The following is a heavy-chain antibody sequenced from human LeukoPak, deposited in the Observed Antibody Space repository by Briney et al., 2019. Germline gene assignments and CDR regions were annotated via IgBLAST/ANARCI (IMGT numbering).Heavy chain of an antibody. V-gene: IGHV3-33*01. D-gene: IGHD1-14*01. CDR1: GFTFSSYG. J-gene: IGHJ3*02. Sequence: GRSLRLSCAASGFTFSSYGMHWVRQAPGKGLEWVAVIWYDGSNKYYADSVKGLFTISRDNSKNTLYLQMNSLRTEDTAVYYCARPLGQLATKNDAFDIWGQGAMVTVSS. CDR2: IWYDGSNK. CDR3: ARPLGQLATKNDAFDI.